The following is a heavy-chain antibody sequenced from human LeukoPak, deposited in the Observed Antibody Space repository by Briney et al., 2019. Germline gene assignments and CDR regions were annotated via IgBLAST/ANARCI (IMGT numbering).Heavy chain of an antibody. J-gene: IGHJ4*02. V-gene: IGHV1-2*02. D-gene: IGHD1-1*01. Sequence: ASVTVSCKPSAHTFTGNYMHWVRQAPGQGLEWMGWMNPNSGDTNFPQKFEGRVTMTRDTSISTAYMEMSRLRPDEKAVYYCAIHNGNCFDYWGQGTLVTVSS. CDR3: AIHNGNCFDY. CDR2: MNPNSGDT. CDR1: AHTFTGNY.